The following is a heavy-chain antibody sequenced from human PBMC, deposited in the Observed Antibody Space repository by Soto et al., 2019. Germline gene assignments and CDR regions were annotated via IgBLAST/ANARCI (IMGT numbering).Heavy chain of an antibody. V-gene: IGHV1-2*02. Sequence: QVQLVQSGAEVKKPGASVKVSCKASGYIFTDYYMHWVRQAPGQGLEWMGWINPNSGGTKYAQKFQGRVTMTRDTSITTAYMELSRLRSDDTAMYYCARGERYDWNLGGFLHQYYFDYWGQGTLVTVSS. J-gene: IGHJ4*02. CDR1: GYIFTDYY. CDR2: INPNSGGT. CDR3: ARGERYDWNLGGFLHQYYFDY. D-gene: IGHD1-20*01.